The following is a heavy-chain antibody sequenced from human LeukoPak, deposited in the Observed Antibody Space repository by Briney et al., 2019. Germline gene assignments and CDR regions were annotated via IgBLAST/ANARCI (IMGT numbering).Heavy chain of an antibody. CDR2: ISSNSIYI. J-gene: IGHJ3*02. D-gene: IGHD1-26*01. CDR1: GFTFSSYA. V-gene: IGHV3-21*01. Sequence: GGSLRLSCAASGFTFSSYAMSWVRQAPGKGLEWVSSISSNSIYIYYADSVKGRFTISRDNAKNSLYLQMNSLRAVDTAMYYCARVGVGAHDAFDIWGQGTMVTVSS. CDR3: ARVGVGAHDAFDI.